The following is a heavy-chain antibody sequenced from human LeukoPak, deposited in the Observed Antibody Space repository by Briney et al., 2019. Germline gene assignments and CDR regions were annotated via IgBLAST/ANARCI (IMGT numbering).Heavy chain of an antibody. Sequence: SETLSLTCAVSGGSISSSNWWSWDRQPPGKGLEWIGEIYHSGSTNYNPSLKSRVTISVDKSKNQFSLKLSSVTAADTAVYYCASTNYGSGSYYNPFDYWGQGTLVTVSS. CDR3: ASTNYGSGSYYNPFDY. CDR2: IYHSGST. CDR1: GGSISSSNW. V-gene: IGHV4-4*02. J-gene: IGHJ4*02. D-gene: IGHD3-10*01.